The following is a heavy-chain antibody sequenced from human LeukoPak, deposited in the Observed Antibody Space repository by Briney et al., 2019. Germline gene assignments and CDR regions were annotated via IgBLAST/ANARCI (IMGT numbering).Heavy chain of an antibody. CDR2: IKQDGSEK. D-gene: IGHD3-10*01. J-gene: IGHJ4*02. V-gene: IGHV3-7*01. CDR1: GFTFSSYW. CDR3: AREHTMVRGVYGY. Sequence: GGSLRLSCAASGFTFSSYWMSWVRQAPGKGLEWVANIKQDGSEKYYVDPVKGRFTISRDNAKNSLYLQMNSLRAEDTAVYYCAREHTMVRGVYGYWGQGTLVTVSS.